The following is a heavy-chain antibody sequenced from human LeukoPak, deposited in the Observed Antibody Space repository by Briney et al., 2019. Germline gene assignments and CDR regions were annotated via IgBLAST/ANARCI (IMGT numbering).Heavy chain of an antibody. CDR3: ARVAVYYGMDV. D-gene: IGHD6-19*01. Sequence: SETLSLTCTVSGGSISSYYWSWIRQPPGKGLEWIGYIYYSGSTNYNPSLKSRVTISVDTSKNQFSLKLSSVTAADTAVYYCARVAVYYGMDVWGQGTRSPSP. CDR1: GGSISSYY. J-gene: IGHJ6*02. CDR2: IYYSGST. V-gene: IGHV4-59*01.